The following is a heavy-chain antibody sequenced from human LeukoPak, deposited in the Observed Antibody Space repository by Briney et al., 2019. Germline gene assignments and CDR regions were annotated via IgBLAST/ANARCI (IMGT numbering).Heavy chain of an antibody. CDR1: GGSIGTYY. J-gene: IGHJ5*02. D-gene: IGHD1-26*01. V-gene: IGHV4-59*12. CDR3: ARGVGATNNWFDP. Sequence: SETLSLTCTVSGGSIGTYYWSWVRQSPGTGLEWIGYIYVTGTRYNPYLQSRVTISVDRSRNQFFLKMTSVTAADTAVYYCARGVGATNNWFDPWGQGTLVTVSS. CDR2: IYVTGT.